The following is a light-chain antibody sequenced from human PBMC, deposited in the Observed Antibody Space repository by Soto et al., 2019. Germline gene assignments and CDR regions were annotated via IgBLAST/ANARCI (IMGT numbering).Light chain of an antibody. CDR3: AAWDDSFNWV. J-gene: IGLJ3*02. CDR1: SSNIGSNY. Sequence: QSVLTQPPSASGTPGQRVTISCSGSSSNIGSNYVYWYQQLPGTAPKLLIYRNNQRPSGVPDRFSGSKSGTSASLSISGLRSEDEADYYCAAWDDSFNWVFGGGTKLTV. V-gene: IGLV1-47*01. CDR2: RNN.